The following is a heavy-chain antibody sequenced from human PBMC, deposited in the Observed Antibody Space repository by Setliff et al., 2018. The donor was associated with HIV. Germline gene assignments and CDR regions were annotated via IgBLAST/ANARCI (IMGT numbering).Heavy chain of an antibody. CDR2: IHTSTGKP. V-gene: IGHV7-4-1*02. CDR1: GYSFTTYS. D-gene: IGHD3-22*01. Sequence: ASVKVSCKASGYSFTTYSINWLRQAPGQGPEWMGWIHTSTGKPTYVRDFTGRFVFSLDTSVNTAILQISDLKTEDTAVYYCARNSPFPPSSGAHFDFWGPGTLVTVSS. J-gene: IGHJ4*02. CDR3: ARNSPFPPSSGAHFDF.